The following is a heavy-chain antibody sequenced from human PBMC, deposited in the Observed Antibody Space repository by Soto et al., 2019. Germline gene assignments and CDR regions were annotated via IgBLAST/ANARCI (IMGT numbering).Heavy chain of an antibody. D-gene: IGHD6-13*01. CDR3: ARQHSSSWYRVHGSVWFDP. CDR1: GGSISSSSYY. CDR2: IYYSGST. V-gene: IGHV4-39*01. Sequence: SETLSLTCTVSGGSISSSSYYWGWIRQPPGKGLEWIGSIYYSGSTYYNPSLKSRVTISVDTSKNQFSLKLSSVTAADTAVYYCARQHSSSWYRVHGSVWFDPWGQGTLVTVSS. J-gene: IGHJ5*02.